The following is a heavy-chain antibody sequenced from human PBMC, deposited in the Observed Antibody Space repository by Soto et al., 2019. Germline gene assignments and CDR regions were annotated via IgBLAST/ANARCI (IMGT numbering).Heavy chain of an antibody. J-gene: IGHJ3*02. CDR1: GFTFDDYA. D-gene: IGHD2-15*01. CDR2: ISWNSGNI. V-gene: IGHV3-9*01. Sequence: GGSLRLSCAASGFTFDDYAMHWVRQAPGKGLEWVSGISWNSGNIGYADSVKGRFTISRDNAKNSLYLQMNSLRAEDTALYYCASTCSGGSCYVKAFDIWGQGTMVTVSS. CDR3: ASTCSGGSCYVKAFDI.